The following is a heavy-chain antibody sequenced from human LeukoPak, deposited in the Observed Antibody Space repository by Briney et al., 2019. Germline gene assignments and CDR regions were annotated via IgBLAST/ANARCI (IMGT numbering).Heavy chain of an antibody. Sequence: SETLSLTCTVSGGSISSYYWSWIRQPAGKGLEWIGRIYTSGSTNYNPSLERRVTMSVDTSKNQFSLRLSSVTAADTAVYYCARYGSYYYYYMDVWGKGTTVTVSS. CDR1: GGSISSYY. V-gene: IGHV4-4*07. D-gene: IGHD1-26*01. J-gene: IGHJ6*03. CDR3: ARYGSYYYYYMDV. CDR2: IYTSGST.